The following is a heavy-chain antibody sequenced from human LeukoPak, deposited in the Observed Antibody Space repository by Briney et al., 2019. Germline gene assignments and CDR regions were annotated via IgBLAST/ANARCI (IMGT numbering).Heavy chain of an antibody. CDR2: IYYNGNT. Sequence: SETLSLTCTVSGGSISHSNYYWVWIRQPPGKGLEWIGSIYYNGNTYYNPSLKSRVTISVDTSKNQFSLKLSSVTAADTAVYYCARTSGSYSDYWGQGTLVTVSS. D-gene: IGHD1-26*01. CDR3: ARTSGSYSDY. J-gene: IGHJ4*02. CDR1: GGSISHSNYY. V-gene: IGHV4-39*07.